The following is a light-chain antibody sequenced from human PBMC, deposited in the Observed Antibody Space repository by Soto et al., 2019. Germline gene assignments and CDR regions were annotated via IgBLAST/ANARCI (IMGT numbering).Light chain of an antibody. V-gene: IGKV1-27*01. CDR2: VAS. CDR3: QQYSSYPPLT. J-gene: IGKJ1*01. Sequence: DIQLTQSPASLSSSPGDRATISCRASQGVDSYLAWFQQKRGKAPKVLINVASTMPSGVPPRFSGSGSGTDFTLTISSLEPEDVATYYCQQYSSYPPLTFGQGTKVEI. CDR1: QGVDSY.